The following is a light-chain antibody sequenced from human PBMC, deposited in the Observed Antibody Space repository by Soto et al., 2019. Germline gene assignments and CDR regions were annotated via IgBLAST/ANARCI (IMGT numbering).Light chain of an antibody. CDR3: QQSYSTPT. Sequence: DIQMTQSPSSLSASVGDRVTITCRASQSISSYLNWYXQKPGKAPKLLIYAASSLQSGVPSRFXXXXXXXXXXXXXXXLQPEDFATYYCQQSYSTPTFGQGTKVDIK. J-gene: IGKJ1*01. CDR2: AAS. V-gene: IGKV1-39*01. CDR1: QSISSY.